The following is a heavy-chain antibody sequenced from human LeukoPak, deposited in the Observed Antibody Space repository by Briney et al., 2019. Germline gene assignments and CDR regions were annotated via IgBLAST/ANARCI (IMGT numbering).Heavy chain of an antibody. CDR3: AKGGSYAPLDY. CDR2: ISSSGSDT. D-gene: IGHD1-26*01. V-gene: IGHV3-23*01. J-gene: IGHJ4*02. CDR1: GFTFSNSA. Sequence: GGSLRLSCAASGFTFSNSAMTWVRQAPGKGLEWVSAISSSGSDTIYTDSVKDRFTISRGNPKNTLYLQMNSLRAEDTAVYYCAKGGSYAPLDYWGQGTLVTVSS.